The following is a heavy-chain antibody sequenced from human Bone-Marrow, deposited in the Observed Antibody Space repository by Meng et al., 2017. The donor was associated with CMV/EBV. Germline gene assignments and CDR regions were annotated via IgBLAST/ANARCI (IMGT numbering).Heavy chain of an antibody. CDR1: GGSISSYY. J-gene: IGHJ2*01. Sequence: GSLRLSCTVSGGSISSYYWSWIRQPPGKGLEWIGYIYYSGSTNYNPSLKSRVTISVDTSKNQFSLKLSSVTAADTAVYYCARDPLVVVVPAATDLWGRGTLVTVSS. D-gene: IGHD2-2*01. CDR2: IYYSGST. V-gene: IGHV4-59*12. CDR3: ARDPLVVVVPAATDL.